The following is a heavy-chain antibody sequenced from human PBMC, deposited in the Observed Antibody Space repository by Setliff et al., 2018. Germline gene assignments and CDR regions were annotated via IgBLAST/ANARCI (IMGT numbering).Heavy chain of an antibody. CDR3: ARSEYAAFYFDY. J-gene: IGHJ4*02. CDR1: GFSISSGYY. D-gene: IGHD6-13*01. V-gene: IGHV4-38-2*01. CDR2: IHHSGKA. Sequence: LSLTCAVSGFSISSGYYWGWIRQPPGKGLEWIVNIHHSGKAYYNPSLKSRVTMSVDTSKNHVSLKLSSVTAADTAVYYCARSEYAAFYFDYWGQGTLVTVSS.